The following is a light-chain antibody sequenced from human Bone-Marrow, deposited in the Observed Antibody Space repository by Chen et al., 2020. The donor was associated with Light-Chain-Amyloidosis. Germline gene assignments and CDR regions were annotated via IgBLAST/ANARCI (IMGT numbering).Light chain of an antibody. CDR2: RDT. J-gene: IGLJ2*01. CDR1: DLPTNY. Sequence: SYDLTHPPSVSVTPGQPARITCPEDDLPTNYAYWYHQKPGQAPVLVIHRDTERPSGISERFSGSSSGTTATLTISGGRAEDEADYHCQSADSSGTYEVIFGGGTKLTVL. CDR3: QSADSSGTYEVI. V-gene: IGLV3-25*03.